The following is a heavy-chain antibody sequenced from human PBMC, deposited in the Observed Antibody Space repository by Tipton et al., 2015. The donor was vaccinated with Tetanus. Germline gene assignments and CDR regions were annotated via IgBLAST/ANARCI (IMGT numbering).Heavy chain of an antibody. CDR2: IHYSGST. V-gene: IGHV4-39*01. J-gene: IGHJ6*02. Sequence: TLSLTCIVSSGSISGSNYHWGWIRQPPGKGLEWVGSIHYSGSTYYKPSLKSRVTISVDTSKNQFSLKLGSVTAADTAVYYCARHVHGFGALLTPAATHYYYGMDVWGQGTTVTVSS. D-gene: IGHD2-2*01. CDR3: ARHVHGFGALLTPAATHYYYGMDV. CDR1: SGSISGSNYH.